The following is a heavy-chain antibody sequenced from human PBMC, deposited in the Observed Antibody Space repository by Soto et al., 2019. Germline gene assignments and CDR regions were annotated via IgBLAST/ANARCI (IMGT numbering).Heavy chain of an antibody. Sequence: QVQLKESGPGLVKPSQTLSLTCTVSGGAVSRVGYYWSWIRQRSGKGLEWIGYIYHTGSTQYNPSLNSGVTIALDTSGNHFSLQLSSVTAAYTALYFCARGGYNYGGQRDSWGQGILVTVSS. D-gene: IGHD5-18*01. CDR2: IYHTGST. V-gene: IGHV4-31*03. CDR1: GGAVSRVGYY. J-gene: IGHJ4*02. CDR3: ARGGYNYGGQRDS.